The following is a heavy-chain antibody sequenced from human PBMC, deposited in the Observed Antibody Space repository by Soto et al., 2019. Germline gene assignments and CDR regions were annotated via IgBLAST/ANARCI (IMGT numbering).Heavy chain of an antibody. V-gene: IGHV4-34*01. CDR3: ARGPRYYDILTGLYYYCYGMDV. D-gene: IGHD3-9*01. CDR2: INHSGST. J-gene: IGHJ6*02. CDR1: GGSFSGYY. Sequence: QVQLQQWGAGLLKPSETLSLTCAVYGGSFSGYYWSWIRQPPGKGLEWIGEINHSGSTNYNPSLKSRVTISVDTSKDPLSLKLSSVTAAGTAVYYCARGPRYYDILTGLYYYCYGMDVWGQGTTVTVSS.